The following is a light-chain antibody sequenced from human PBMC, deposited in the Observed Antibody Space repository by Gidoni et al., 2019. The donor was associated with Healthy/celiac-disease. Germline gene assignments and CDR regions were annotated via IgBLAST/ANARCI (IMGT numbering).Light chain of an antibody. CDR3: QQYNSYSPYT. CDR1: QSISSW. CDR2: DAS. V-gene: IGKV1-5*01. J-gene: IGKJ2*01. Sequence: DIQMTQSPSTLSASVGDRVTITCLASQSISSWLAWYQQKPGKAPKLLIYDASSLESGVPSRFSVSGSGTEFTLTISSLQPDDFATYYCQQYNSYSPYTFGQGTKLEIK.